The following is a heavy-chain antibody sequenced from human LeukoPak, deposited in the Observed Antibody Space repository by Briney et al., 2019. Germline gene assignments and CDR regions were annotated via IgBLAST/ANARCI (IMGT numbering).Heavy chain of an antibody. CDR1: DYSISSGYY. CDR3: ARSHHGFWFDP. Sequence: ASETLSLTCTVSDYSISSGYYWGWIRQPPGKGLEWIGYIYYSGSTNYNPSLKSRVTISVDTSKNQFSLKLSSVTAADTAVYYCARSHHGFWFDPWGQGTLVTVSS. J-gene: IGHJ5*02. V-gene: IGHV4-61*01. CDR2: IYYSGST.